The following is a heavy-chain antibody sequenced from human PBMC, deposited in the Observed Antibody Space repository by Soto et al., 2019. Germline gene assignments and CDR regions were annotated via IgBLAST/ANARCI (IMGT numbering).Heavy chain of an antibody. D-gene: IGHD6-19*01. V-gene: IGHV1-18*04. CDR1: GYTFTSYG. J-gene: IGHJ6*02. Sequence: ASVKVSCKASGYTFTSYGISWVRQAPGQGLEWMGWISAYNGNTNYAQKLQGRVTMTTDTSTSTAYMELRSLRSDDTAVYHCARAGIYSYSSGWVYYYYGMDVWGQGTTVTVSS. CDR3: ARAGIYSYSSGWVYYYYGMDV. CDR2: ISAYNGNT.